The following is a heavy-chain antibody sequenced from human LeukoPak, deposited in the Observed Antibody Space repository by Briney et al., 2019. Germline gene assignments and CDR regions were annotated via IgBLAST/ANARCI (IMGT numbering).Heavy chain of an antibody. J-gene: IGHJ4*02. Sequence: AGGSLRLSCSASGFTFDDYAVSWFRQAPGKGLEWVGFIRSKAFGWTPEYAASVRARFTISRDDSKSIAYLQMNSLKTEDTAVYYCTRNTVTVHFDYWSQGTLVTVSS. V-gene: IGHV3-49*03. D-gene: IGHD4-17*01. CDR2: IRSKAFGWTP. CDR1: GFTFDDYA. CDR3: TRNTVTVHFDY.